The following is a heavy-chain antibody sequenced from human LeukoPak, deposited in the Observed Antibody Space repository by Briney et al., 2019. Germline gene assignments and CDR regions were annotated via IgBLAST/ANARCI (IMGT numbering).Heavy chain of an antibody. Sequence: SETLSLTCTVSGGSISSGAYYWSWIRQHPGKGLEWIGYIYYSGSTYHNPSLKSRVTISIDTSRNQFSLNLSSVTAADTAVYYCARATAGKHYFDFWGQGTLVTVSS. CDR2: IYYSGST. D-gene: IGHD6-13*01. CDR1: GGSISSGAYY. V-gene: IGHV4-31*03. J-gene: IGHJ4*02. CDR3: ARATAGKHYFDF.